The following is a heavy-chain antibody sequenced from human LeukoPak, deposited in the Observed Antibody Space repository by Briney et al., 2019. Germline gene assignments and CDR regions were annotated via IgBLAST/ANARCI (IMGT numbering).Heavy chain of an antibody. CDR1: GYTFTSCY. CDR3: ARDIADSSGYYYYYYGMDV. J-gene: IGHJ6*02. D-gene: IGHD3-22*01. CDR2: INPSGGST. Sequence: ASVKVSCKASGYTFTSCYMHWVRQAPGQGLEWMGIINPSGGSTSYAQKFQGRVTMTRDTSTSTVYMELSSLRSEDTAVYYCARDIADSSGYYYYYYGMDVWGQGTTVTVSS. V-gene: IGHV1-46*01.